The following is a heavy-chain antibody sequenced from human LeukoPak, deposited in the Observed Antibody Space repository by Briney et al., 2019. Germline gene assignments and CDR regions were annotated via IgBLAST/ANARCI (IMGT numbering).Heavy chain of an antibody. CDR3: AKDIAVAGIRGWFDP. Sequence: GGSLRLSCAASGFTFSSYEMNWVRQAPGKGLEWVSYISSSGSTIYYADSVKGRFTISRDNSKNTLYLQMNSLRAEDTAVYYCAKDIAVAGIRGWFDPWGQGTLVTVSS. V-gene: IGHV3-48*03. D-gene: IGHD6-19*01. J-gene: IGHJ5*02. CDR1: GFTFSSYE. CDR2: ISSSGSTI.